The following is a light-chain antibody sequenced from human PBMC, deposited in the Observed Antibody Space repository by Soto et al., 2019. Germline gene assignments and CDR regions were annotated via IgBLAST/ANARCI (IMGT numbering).Light chain of an antibody. Sequence: QSVLTQPRSVSGSPGQSVTISCTGTASDVGAYNYVSWYQQHPGKAPKVMIYDVKKRPSGVPDRFSGSKFVNTASLTISGLQAEDEADYYCCSYADTYTWLFGGGTKLTVL. CDR2: DVK. CDR1: ASDVGAYNY. CDR3: CSYADTYTWL. V-gene: IGLV2-11*01. J-gene: IGLJ2*01.